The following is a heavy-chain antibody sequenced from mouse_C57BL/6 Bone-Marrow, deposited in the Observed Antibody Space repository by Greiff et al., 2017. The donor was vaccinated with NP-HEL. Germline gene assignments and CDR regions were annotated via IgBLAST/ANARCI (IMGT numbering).Heavy chain of an antibody. D-gene: IGHD2-4*01. V-gene: IGHV1-81*01. CDR2: IYPRSGNT. J-gene: IGHJ3*01. CDR3: ARREEIYYDSFAY. CDR1: GYTFTSYG. Sequence: VMLVESGAELARPGASVKLSCKASGYTFTSYGISWVKQRTGQGLEWIGEIYPRSGNTYYNEKFKGKATLTADKSSSTAYMELRSLTSEDSAVYFCARREEIYYDSFAYWGQGTLVTVSA.